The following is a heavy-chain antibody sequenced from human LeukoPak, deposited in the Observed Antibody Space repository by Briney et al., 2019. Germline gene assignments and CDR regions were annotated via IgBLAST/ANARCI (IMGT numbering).Heavy chain of an antibody. V-gene: IGHV4-4*02. J-gene: IGHJ6*03. CDR2: IYHSGST. CDR3: ARRPGAYCGGDCQSPDYYYYMDV. Sequence: PSGTLSLTCAVSGGSISSSNWWSWVRQPPGKGLEWIGEIYHSGSTNYNPFLKSRVTISVDKSKNQFSLKLSSVTAADTAVYYCARRPGAYCGGDCQSPDYYYYMDVWGKGTTVTISS. D-gene: IGHD2-21*02. CDR1: GGSISSSNW.